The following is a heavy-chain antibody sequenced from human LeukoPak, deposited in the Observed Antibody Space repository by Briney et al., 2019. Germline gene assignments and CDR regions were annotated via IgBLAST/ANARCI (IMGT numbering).Heavy chain of an antibody. J-gene: IGHJ4*02. D-gene: IGHD5-24*01. CDR2: ISSSSSYI. Sequence: GGSLRLSCAASGFTFSRYSMNWVRQAPGKGLEWVSSISSSSSYIYYADSVKGRFTISRDNAKNSLYLQMNSLRAEDTAVYYCARFLHIRGRDGNNYEAFDYWGQGTLVTVSS. CDR1: GFTFSRYS. V-gene: IGHV3-21*01. CDR3: ARFLHIRGRDGNNYEAFDY.